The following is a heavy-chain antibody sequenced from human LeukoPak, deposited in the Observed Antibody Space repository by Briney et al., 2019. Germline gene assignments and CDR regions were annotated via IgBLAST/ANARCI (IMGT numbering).Heavy chain of an antibody. CDR1: GGSVSSGSYY. CDR3: ARDRRDVVRGVISSCGMDV. CDR2: IYYSGST. Sequence: SETLSLTCTVSGGSVSSGSYYWSWIRQPPGKGLEWIGYIYYSGSTNYNPSLKSRVTISVDTSKNQFSLKVSSVTAADTAVYYCARDRRDVVRGVISSCGMDVWGQGTTVTVSS. J-gene: IGHJ6*02. V-gene: IGHV4-61*01. D-gene: IGHD3-10*01.